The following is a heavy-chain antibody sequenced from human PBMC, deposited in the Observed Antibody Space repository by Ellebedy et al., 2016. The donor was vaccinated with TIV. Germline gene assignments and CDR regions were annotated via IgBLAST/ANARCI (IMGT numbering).Heavy chain of an antibody. V-gene: IGHV1-69*13. Sequence: SVKVSXKASGGTFSSYAISWVRQAPGQGLEWMGGIIPIFGTANYAQKFQGRVTITADESTSTAYMELSSLRSEDTAVYYCARGLMVRGVLFGYYYGMDVWGQGTTVTVSS. CDR2: IIPIFGTA. CDR1: GGTFSSYA. CDR3: ARGLMVRGVLFGYYYGMDV. J-gene: IGHJ6*02. D-gene: IGHD3-10*01.